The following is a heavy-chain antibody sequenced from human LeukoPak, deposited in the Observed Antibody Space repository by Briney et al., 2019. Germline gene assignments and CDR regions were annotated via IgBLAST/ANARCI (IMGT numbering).Heavy chain of an antibody. D-gene: IGHD5-18*01. CDR3: ARRYSYGTFFFDY. V-gene: IGHV3-7*03. J-gene: IGHJ4*02. Sequence: PGGSLRLSCAASGFTFSSYWMSWVRQAPGKGLEWVANIKQDGSEKYYVDSVKGRFTISRDNAKNSLYLQMNNLRAEDTAVYYCARRYSYGTFFFDYWGQGTLVTVSS. CDR2: IKQDGSEK. CDR1: GFTFSSYW.